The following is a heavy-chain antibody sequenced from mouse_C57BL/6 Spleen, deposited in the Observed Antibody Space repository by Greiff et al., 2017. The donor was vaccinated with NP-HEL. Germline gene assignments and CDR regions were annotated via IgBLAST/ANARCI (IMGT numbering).Heavy chain of an antibody. Sequence: EVQGVESGGGLVKPGGSLKLSCAASGFTFSSYAMSWVRQTPEKRLEWVATISDGGSYTYYPDNVKGRFTISRDNAKNNLYLQMSHLKSEDTAMYYCARDPGREAYAMDYWGQGTSVTVSS. CDR1: GFTFSSYA. D-gene: IGHD4-1*01. V-gene: IGHV5-4*01. J-gene: IGHJ4*01. CDR2: ISDGGSYT. CDR3: ARDPGREAYAMDY.